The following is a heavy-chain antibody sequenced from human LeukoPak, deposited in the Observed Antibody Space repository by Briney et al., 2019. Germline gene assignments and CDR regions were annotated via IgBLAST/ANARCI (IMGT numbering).Heavy chain of an antibody. D-gene: IGHD1/OR15-1a*01. J-gene: IGHJ4*02. CDR1: GFTFSSYA. Sequence: PGGSLRLSCSASGFTFSSYAMHWVRQAPGKGLEYVSGINSDDDSTSYADSLKDRFTIFRDNSKNTLYLQMSSLKTEDTAVYYCVKDRGGITRDFDYWGQGTLVTASS. V-gene: IGHV3-64D*06. CDR2: INSDDDST. CDR3: VKDRGGITRDFDY.